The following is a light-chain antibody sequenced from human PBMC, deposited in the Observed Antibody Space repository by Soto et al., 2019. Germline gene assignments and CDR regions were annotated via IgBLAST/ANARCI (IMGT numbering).Light chain of an antibody. CDR3: HSYDSSLSGSV. CDR2: GNS. CDR1: SSNIGAGYD. V-gene: IGLV1-40*01. Sequence: QSVLTQPPSVSGAPGQRVTISCTGSSSNIGAGYDVHWYQQLPGTAPKLLIYGNSNRPSGVPDRFSGSKSGTSASLAITGLQADDEADYYCHSYDSSLSGSVFGGGTQLTVL. J-gene: IGLJ7*01.